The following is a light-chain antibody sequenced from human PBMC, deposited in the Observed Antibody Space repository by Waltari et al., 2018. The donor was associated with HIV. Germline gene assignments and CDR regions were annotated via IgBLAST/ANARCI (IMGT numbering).Light chain of an antibody. CDR2: RNK. V-gene: IGLV1-44*01. CDR3: AAWDDTLNGPV. J-gene: IGLJ3*02. Sequence: SVLTQPPSASGTPGQSVTISCSGSSSNIGIDTVNWYQHLPGTAPKLLIYRNKERPSGVPDRFSGSKSGTSASLAISGLQSEDEADYYCAAWDDTLNGPVFGGGTKLTVL. CDR1: SSNIGIDT.